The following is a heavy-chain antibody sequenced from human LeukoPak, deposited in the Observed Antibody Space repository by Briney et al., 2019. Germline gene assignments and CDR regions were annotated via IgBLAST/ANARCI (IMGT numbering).Heavy chain of an antibody. CDR2: INNEGTDT. CDR3: ATKAGNFQERVSLDY. D-gene: IGHD1-1*01. Sequence: GGSLRLSCVVSGLTFSHHWIHWVRQVPGKGLVWVSHINNEGTDTRYADSGRGRFTISRDNAKNTVYLQMNSLSPEDAALYYCATKAGNFQERVSLDYWGQGNLVTVSS. CDR1: GLTFSHHW. V-gene: IGHV3-74*01. J-gene: IGHJ4*02.